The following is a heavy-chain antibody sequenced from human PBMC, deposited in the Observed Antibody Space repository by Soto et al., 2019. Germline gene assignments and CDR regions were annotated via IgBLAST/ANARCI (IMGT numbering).Heavy chain of an antibody. D-gene: IGHD3-16*01. CDR3: ARDNREHYDYIWGSPDAFDI. J-gene: IGHJ3*02. CDR1: GFTFSDYY. CDR2: ISSSGSTI. V-gene: IGHV3-11*01. Sequence: GGSLRLSCAASGFTFSDYYMSWIRQAPGKGLEWVSYISSSGSTIYYADSVKGRFTISRDNAKNSLYLQMNSLRAEDTAVYYCARDNREHYDYIWGSPDAFDIWGQGTMVTVSS.